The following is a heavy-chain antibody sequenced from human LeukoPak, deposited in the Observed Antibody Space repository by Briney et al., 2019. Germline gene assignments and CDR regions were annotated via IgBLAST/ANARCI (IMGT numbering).Heavy chain of an antibody. V-gene: IGHV1-69*13. D-gene: IGHD6-19*01. Sequence: SAKVSCKASGGTFSNYAISWVRQAPGQGLEWMGGIIPIFGTANYAQKFQDRVTITADESTSTADMELTSLRSEDTAVYYCARGGTSGWYWAFDYWGQGTLVTVSS. J-gene: IGHJ4*02. CDR3: ARGGTSGWYWAFDY. CDR1: GGTFSNYA. CDR2: IIPIFGTA.